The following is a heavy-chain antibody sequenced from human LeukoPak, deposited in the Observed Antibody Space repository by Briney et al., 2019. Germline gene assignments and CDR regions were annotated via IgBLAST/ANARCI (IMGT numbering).Heavy chain of an antibody. D-gene: IGHD6-13*01. J-gene: IGHJ4*02. V-gene: IGHV4-34*01. CDR3: AREYSSTWYHYFDN. CDR2: INHSGST. CDR1: GGSFSGYY. Sequence: SETLSLTCAVYGGSFSGYYWSWIRQPPGKGLEWIGEINHSGSTNYNPSLKSRVTISVDTSKNHFSLKLSSVTAADTAVYYCAREYSSTWYHYFDNWGQGTLVTVSS.